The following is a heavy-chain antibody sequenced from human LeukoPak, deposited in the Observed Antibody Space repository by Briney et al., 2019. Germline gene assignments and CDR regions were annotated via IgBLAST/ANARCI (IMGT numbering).Heavy chain of an antibody. CDR1: GFTFSNFA. CDR3: ARDLSSFGYGNFDY. Sequence: GRSLRLSCSASGFTFSNFALHWVRQAPGMGLEWVAAISYDGSSKYYADSVRGRFTISRDNSKNTLYLQMNSLRAEDTAVYFCARDLSSFGYGNFDYWGQGTLVTVSS. D-gene: IGHD5-12*01. CDR2: ISYDGSSK. V-gene: IGHV3-30-3*01. J-gene: IGHJ4*02.